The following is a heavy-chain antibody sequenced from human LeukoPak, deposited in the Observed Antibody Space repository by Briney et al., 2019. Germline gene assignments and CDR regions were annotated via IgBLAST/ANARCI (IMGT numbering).Heavy chain of an antibody. CDR1: GYTFTGYY. V-gene: IGHV1-2*02. Sequence: GASVKVSCKASGYTFTGYYMHWVRQAPGQGLEWMGWINPNSGGTNYAQKFQGRVTMTRDTSISTAYMELSRLRSDDTAVYYCARGAAYGDYDSSIYYYMDVWGKGTTVTISS. CDR2: INPNSGGT. J-gene: IGHJ6*03. D-gene: IGHD4-17*01. CDR3: ARGAAYGDYDSSIYYYMDV.